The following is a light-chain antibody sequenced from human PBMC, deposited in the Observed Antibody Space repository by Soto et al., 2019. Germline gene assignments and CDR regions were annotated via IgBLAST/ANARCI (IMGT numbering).Light chain of an antibody. Sequence: DIQMTQSPSTLSASVGDRVTITCRASQSISSWLAWYQQKPGKAPKLLIYDASSLESGVLSRFSGSGSGTEFTLIFSSLQPDDFATYYCQQYNSYSRTFGQGTKVDIK. V-gene: IGKV1-5*01. J-gene: IGKJ1*01. CDR3: QQYNSYSRT. CDR1: QSISSW. CDR2: DAS.